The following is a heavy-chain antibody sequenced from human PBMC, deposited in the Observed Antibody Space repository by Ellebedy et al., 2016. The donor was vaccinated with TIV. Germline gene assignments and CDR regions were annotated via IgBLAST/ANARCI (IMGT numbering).Heavy chain of an antibody. D-gene: IGHD3-22*01. CDR2: ISAYNGNT. J-gene: IGHJ5*02. V-gene: IGHV1-18*04. CDR3: ARGDSLDWFDP. CDR1: GYTFTSYY. Sequence: ASVKVSXXASGYTFTSYYMHWVRQAPGQGLEWMGWISAYNGNTNYAQKLQGRVTMTTDTSTSTAYMELRSLRSDDTAVYYCARGDSLDWFDPWGQGTLVTVSS.